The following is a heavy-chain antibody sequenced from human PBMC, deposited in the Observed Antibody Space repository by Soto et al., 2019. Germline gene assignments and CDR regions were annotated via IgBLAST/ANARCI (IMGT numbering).Heavy chain of an antibody. CDR2: ISYDGINE. D-gene: IGHD3-16*02. CDR3: ARDRVRSGTLSLIGYFDY. Sequence: QVQLVESGGSVVQPGRSLRLSCEASGFTFTSYAMHWVRQAPGKGLEWVAVISYDGINEYYADSVKGRFTISRDNCKSKRFLRVRSMRVENTAVDDCARDRVRSGTLSLIGYFDYWGQGTLVTVSS. J-gene: IGHJ4*02. V-gene: IGHV3-30*15. CDR1: GFTFTSYA.